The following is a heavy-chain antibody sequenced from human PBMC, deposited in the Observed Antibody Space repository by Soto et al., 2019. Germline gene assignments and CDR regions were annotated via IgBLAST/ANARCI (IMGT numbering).Heavy chain of an antibody. CDR3: AKDLEVGAGRGLRLDMDV. CDR1: GYSFTTYG. Sequence: ASVKVSCKASGYSFTTYGISWVRQAPGQGLEWMGWISGYNGDTNNAQKFQDRVTMTIDRSTTTAYLELRSLTSDDTAVYYCAKDLEVGAGRGLRLDMDVWGQGTTVTVSS. V-gene: IGHV1-18*01. D-gene: IGHD1-26*01. J-gene: IGHJ6*02. CDR2: ISGYNGDT.